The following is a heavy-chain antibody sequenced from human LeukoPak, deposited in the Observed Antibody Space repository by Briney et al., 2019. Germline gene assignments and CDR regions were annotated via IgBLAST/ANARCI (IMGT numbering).Heavy chain of an antibody. J-gene: IGHJ4*02. V-gene: IGHV3-48*01. D-gene: IGHD3-22*01. CDR1: GFTFSSYS. CDR3: ARDLLSSYYYDSSGYSY. Sequence: PGGSLRLSCAASGFTFSSYSMNWVRQAPGKGLEWVSYISSSSSTIYYADSVKGRFTISRDNAKNSLYLQMNSLRAEDTVVYYCARDLLSSYYYDSSGYSYWGQGTLVTVSS. CDR2: ISSSSSTI.